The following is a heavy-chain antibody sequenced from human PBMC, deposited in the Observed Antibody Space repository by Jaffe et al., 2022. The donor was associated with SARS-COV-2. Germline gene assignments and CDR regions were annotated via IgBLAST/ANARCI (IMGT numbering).Heavy chain of an antibody. Sequence: QLQLQESGPGLVKPSETLSLTCTVSGGSISSSSYYWGWIRQPPGKGLEWIGSIYYSGSTYYNPSLKSRVTISVDTSKNQFSLKLSSVTAADTAVYYCARHHNDYGGNSDWFDPWGQGTLVTVSS. V-gene: IGHV4-39*01. CDR1: GGSISSSSYY. CDR2: IYYSGST. CDR3: ARHHNDYGGNSDWFDP. J-gene: IGHJ5*02. D-gene: IGHD4-17*01.